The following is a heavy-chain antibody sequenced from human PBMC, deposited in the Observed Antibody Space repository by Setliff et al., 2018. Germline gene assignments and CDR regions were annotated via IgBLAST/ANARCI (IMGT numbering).Heavy chain of an antibody. Sequence: SVKVSCKASGGTFSNYDISWVRQAPGQGLEWMGGIIPIFGTTNYAQKFQGRVTMTTDTSTSTAYMELRSLRSDDTAVYYCARDLDYQYYYDSSGRDAFDIWGQGTMVTVSS. J-gene: IGHJ3*02. CDR3: ARDLDYQYYYDSSGRDAFDI. V-gene: IGHV1-69*05. D-gene: IGHD3-22*01. CDR2: IIPIFGTT. CDR1: GGTFSNYD.